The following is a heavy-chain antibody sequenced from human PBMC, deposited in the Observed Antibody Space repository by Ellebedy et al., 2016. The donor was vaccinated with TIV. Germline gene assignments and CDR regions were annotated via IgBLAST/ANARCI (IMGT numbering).Heavy chain of an antibody. CDR2: IIPILGIA. Sequence: AASVKVTCKASGGTFSSYDISWVRHAPGQGLEWMGRIIPILGIANYEQKFQGRVTITADNSTSTAYMELRSLRSEDTAVDYCASLNYGGNSNFDYWGQGTLVTVSS. D-gene: IGHD4-23*01. V-gene: IGHV1-69*10. J-gene: IGHJ4*02. CDR3: ASLNYGGNSNFDY. CDR1: GGTFSSYD.